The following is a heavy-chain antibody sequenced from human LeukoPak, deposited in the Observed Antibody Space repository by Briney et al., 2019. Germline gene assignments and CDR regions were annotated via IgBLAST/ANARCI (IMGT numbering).Heavy chain of an antibody. Sequence: TGGSLRLSCAASGFTVSSNYMNWVRQAPGKGLEWVSVLYSGGPTYYADSVKGRFTISRDNSKNTLYLQMNSLRAEDTAVYYCARVRESSSWYERYFDYWGQGTLVTVSS. CDR1: GFTVSSNY. CDR3: ARVRESSSWYERYFDY. V-gene: IGHV3-66*01. J-gene: IGHJ4*02. CDR2: LYSGGPT. D-gene: IGHD6-13*01.